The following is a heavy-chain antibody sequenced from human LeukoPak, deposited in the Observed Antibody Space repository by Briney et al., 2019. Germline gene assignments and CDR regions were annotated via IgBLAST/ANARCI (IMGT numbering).Heavy chain of an antibody. CDR3: AKKGATTGDFDY. CDR1: GFTFSNFL. CDR2: ISGSGGDT. D-gene: IGHD1-26*01. Sequence: GGSLRLSCAASGFTFSNFLMTWVRQAPGKGPEWVSAISGSGGDTYYADSVKGRFTISRDNSKDTLYLQMNSLRAEDTAVYYCAKKGATTGDFDYWGQGTLVTVSS. V-gene: IGHV3-23*01. J-gene: IGHJ4*02.